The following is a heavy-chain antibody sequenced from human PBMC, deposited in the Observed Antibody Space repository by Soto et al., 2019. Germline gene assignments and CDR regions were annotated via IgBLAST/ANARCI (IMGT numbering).Heavy chain of an antibody. CDR3: ARNRVTQSDY. D-gene: IGHD2-21*02. CDR2: IFYSGST. J-gene: IGHJ4*02. Sequence: PSETLSLTRTVSGCSISRGDYFLSCLRQPPGKGLEWIGYIFYSGSTYYNPSLKSRVTISVDTSKNQFSLKLSSVTAADTAVYYCARNRVTQSDYWGQGTLVTVS. CDR1: GCSISRGDYF. V-gene: IGHV4-30-4*01.